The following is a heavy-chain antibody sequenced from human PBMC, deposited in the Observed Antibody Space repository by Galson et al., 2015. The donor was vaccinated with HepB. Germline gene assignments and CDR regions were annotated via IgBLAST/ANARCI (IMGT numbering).Heavy chain of an antibody. D-gene: IGHD3-3*01. Sequence: SLRLSCAASGFTFSNYGMHWVRQAPGKGLEWVAPISSSTTYINYPDSVKGRFTISRDNAKNSLYLQMNSLRAEVTAVYYCAGIRVSSDYDFWVGFYIPDDYWGQGTLVTVSS. CDR2: ISSSTTYI. V-gene: IGHV3-21*01. CDR1: GFTFSNYG. J-gene: IGHJ4*02. CDR3: AGIRVSSDYDFWVGFYIPDDY.